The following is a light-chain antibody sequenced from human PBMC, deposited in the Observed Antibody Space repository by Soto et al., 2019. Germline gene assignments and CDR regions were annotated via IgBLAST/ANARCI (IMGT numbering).Light chain of an antibody. V-gene: IGKV3-20*01. CDR3: QQYGSSGT. CDR2: GES. CDR1: QSVSNNY. J-gene: IGKJ1*01. Sequence: EIVWTQSPGTLSLSPGERCTRSCMASQSVSNNYLAWYQQKPGQAPRLLIYGESNRATGIPDRFSGSGSGTDFTLTISRLEPEDFAVYYCQQYGSSGTVGQVTQVEIK.